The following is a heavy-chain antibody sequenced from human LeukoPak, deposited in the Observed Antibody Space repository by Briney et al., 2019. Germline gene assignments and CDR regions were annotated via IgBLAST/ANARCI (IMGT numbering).Heavy chain of an antibody. CDR3: ANQHQDEYSSSPGDY. D-gene: IGHD6-6*01. V-gene: IGHV4-39*07. CDR1: GGSISSSSYY. CDR2: IYYSGST. Sequence: SETLSLTCTVSGGSISSSSYYWGWIRQPPGKGLEWIGSIYYSGSTYYNPSLKSRVTISVDTSKNQFSLKLSSVTAADTAVYYCANQHQDEYSSSPGDYWGQGTLVTVSS. J-gene: IGHJ4*02.